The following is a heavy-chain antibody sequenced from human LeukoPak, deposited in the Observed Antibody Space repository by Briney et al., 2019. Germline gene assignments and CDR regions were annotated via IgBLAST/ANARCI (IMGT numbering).Heavy chain of an antibody. J-gene: IGHJ5*02. CDR3: ARDLYRDSLPVSWFDP. D-gene: IGHD4-11*01. V-gene: IGHV1-69*01. CDR2: IIPIFGTA. Sequence: ASVKVSCKASGGTFSSYAISWVRQAPGQGLEWMGGIIPIFGTANYAQKFQGRVTITADESTSTAYMELSSLRSEDTAVYYCARDLYRDSLPVSWFDPWGQGTLVTVSS. CDR1: GGTFSSYA.